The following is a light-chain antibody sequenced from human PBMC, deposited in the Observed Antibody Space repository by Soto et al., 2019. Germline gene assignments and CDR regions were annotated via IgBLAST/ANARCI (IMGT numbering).Light chain of an antibody. CDR1: GSDIGAYNF. V-gene: IGLV2-8*01. CDR3: YSYAGRYIWV. J-gene: IGLJ3*02. Sequence: QSALAQPPSASGSPGQSVTISCTGSGSDIGAYNFVSWYQQHPGKAPKLMIFGVTERPSGVPDRFSGSKSGNTASLTVSGLQADDEAVYYCYSYAGRYIWVFGGGTKVNVL. CDR2: GVT.